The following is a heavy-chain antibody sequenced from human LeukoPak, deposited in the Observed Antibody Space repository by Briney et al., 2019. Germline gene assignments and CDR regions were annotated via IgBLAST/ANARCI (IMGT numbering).Heavy chain of an antibody. CDR2: ISDSGGST. D-gene: IGHD6-13*01. J-gene: IGHJ3*02. CDR3: AKDTGDPYSSSWYDAFDI. CDR1: GFTFSSYS. V-gene: IGHV3-23*01. Sequence: GGSLILSCAASGFTFSSYSMICFRQAPGKELEWVSAISDSGGSTYYADSVKGRLTISRDNAKNSLYLQMNSMRAEDTALYYCAKDTGDPYSSSWYDAFDIWGEGTMVTVPS.